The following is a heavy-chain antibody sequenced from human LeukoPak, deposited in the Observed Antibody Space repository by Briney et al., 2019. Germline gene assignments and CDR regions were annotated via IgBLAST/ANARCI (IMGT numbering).Heavy chain of an antibody. J-gene: IGHJ4*02. Sequence: PSETLSLTCTVSGGSISSRSYYWGWIRQPPGKELEWIGNIYYSGSTYYNPSLKSRVTISVDTSKNQFSLRLSSVTAADTAVYYCARIVNYYGSGSYLDYWGQGTLVTVSS. CDR3: ARIVNYYGSGSYLDY. CDR1: GGSISSRSYY. D-gene: IGHD3-10*01. CDR2: IYYSGST. V-gene: IGHV4-39*07.